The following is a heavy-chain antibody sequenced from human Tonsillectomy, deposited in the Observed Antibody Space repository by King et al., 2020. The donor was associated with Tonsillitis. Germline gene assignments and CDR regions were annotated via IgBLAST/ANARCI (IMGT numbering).Heavy chain of an antibody. CDR1: GYSFTHYA. CDR3: VRDDWGSDF. J-gene: IGHJ4*02. D-gene: IGHD7-27*01. Sequence: QLVQSGSELKKPGASVKVSCKASGYSFTHYAMNWVRQALGQGLEWMGWINTNAGNTGNPTYAQGFTGRFVLSLDTSASTAYLQITNLKAEDTAVYYCVRDDWGSDFWGQGTLVTVSS. V-gene: IGHV7-4-1*02. CDR2: INTNAGNTGNP.